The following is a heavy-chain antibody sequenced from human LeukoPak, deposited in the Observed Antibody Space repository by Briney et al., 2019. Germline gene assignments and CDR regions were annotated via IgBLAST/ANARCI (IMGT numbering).Heavy chain of an antibody. CDR3: AKQTTGYSGSGVDY. J-gene: IGHJ4*02. CDR2: ISGGGDRA. V-gene: IGHV3-23*01. CDR1: GFTFSSYA. Sequence: GGSLRLSCAASGFTFSSYAMSWVRQAPGKGLEWVSGISGGGDRAHYADSVKGRFTISRDNSKNTLYLQMNSLRAEDTAVYFCAKQTTGYSGSGVDYWGQGTLVTVSS. D-gene: IGHD3-10*01.